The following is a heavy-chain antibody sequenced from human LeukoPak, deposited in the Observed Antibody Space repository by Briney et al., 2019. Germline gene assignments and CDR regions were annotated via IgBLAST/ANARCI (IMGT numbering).Heavy chain of an antibody. D-gene: IGHD3-3*02. J-gene: IGHJ4*02. CDR1: GDSVSSNTTA. CDR3: AKGYSISY. Sequence: SQTLSLTCAISGDSVSSNTTAWNWIRQSPSRGLEWLGRTYYRSKWYYEYAVSVKSRISINSDTSKNQFSLQLNSLTPEDTAVYYCAKGYSISYWGQGTLVTVSS. CDR2: TYYRSKWYY. V-gene: IGHV6-1*01.